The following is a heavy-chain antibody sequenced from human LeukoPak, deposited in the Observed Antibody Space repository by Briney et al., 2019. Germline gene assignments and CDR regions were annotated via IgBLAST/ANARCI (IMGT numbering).Heavy chain of an antibody. D-gene: IGHD1-14*01. J-gene: IGHJ4*02. CDR3: AKNITN. CDR1: GFTFSNYA. CDR2: ISESGDNK. Sequence: PGGSLRLSCATSGFTFSNYAMSWVRQAPGKGLEWVSGISESGDNKNHADSVKGRFTISRDNSKNTLYLQMSSLRAEDTAVYCCAKNITNWGQGTLVTVSS. V-gene: IGHV3-23*01.